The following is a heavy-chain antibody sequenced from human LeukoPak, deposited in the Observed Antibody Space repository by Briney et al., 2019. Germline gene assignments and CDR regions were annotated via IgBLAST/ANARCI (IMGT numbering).Heavy chain of an antibody. D-gene: IGHD1-26*01. J-gene: IGHJ4*02. Sequence: GGSLRLSCAASGFTFSSYAMSWVRQAPGKGLEWVSAISGSSGSTYYAGSVKGRFTISRDNSKNTLYLQMNSLRAEDTALYYCAMTYSGSSPTRGFDYWGQGTLVTVSS. CDR1: GFTFSSYA. CDR2: ISGSSGST. CDR3: AMTYSGSSPTRGFDY. V-gene: IGHV3-23*01.